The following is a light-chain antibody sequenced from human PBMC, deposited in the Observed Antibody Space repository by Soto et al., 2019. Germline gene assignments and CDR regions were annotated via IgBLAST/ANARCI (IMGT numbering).Light chain of an antibody. Sequence: QSVLTQPPSASGSPGQSVTISCTGTSSDVGGYIFVSWYQQHPGKVPKLIIYDVNKRPSGVPDRFSGSKYGNTASLTVSGPQAEDEGDYYCVSFAGGTYVFGTGTKVTVL. V-gene: IGLV2-8*01. CDR3: VSFAGGTYV. J-gene: IGLJ1*01. CDR1: SSDVGGYIF. CDR2: DVN.